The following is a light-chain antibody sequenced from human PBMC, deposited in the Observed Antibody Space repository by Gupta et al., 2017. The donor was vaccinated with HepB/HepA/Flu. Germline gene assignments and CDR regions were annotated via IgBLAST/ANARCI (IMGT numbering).Light chain of an antibody. J-gene: IGKJ4*01. CDR1: QSVATY. Sequence: IQMTESPSSLSASVGDTVTITCRASQSVATYLNWYQQKLGRAPNLLIHGASSLQSGVPSRFRGSGSGTDFTLTITNLQANDSSGYFCQQSYSTPRTFGGGTKV. V-gene: IGKV1-39*01. CDR2: GAS. CDR3: QQSYSTPRT.